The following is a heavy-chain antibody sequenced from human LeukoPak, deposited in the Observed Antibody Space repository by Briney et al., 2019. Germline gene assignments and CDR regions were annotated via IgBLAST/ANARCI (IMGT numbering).Heavy chain of an antibody. J-gene: IGHJ4*02. Sequence: SETLSLTCSVSGGSICSVSHYWGWIRQSPGQGLEWIGSIYYSGSTYYDPSLKSRVTISVDTSKNQFSLRLSSVTAADTAVYYCARTFDYWGQGTLVTVSS. V-gene: IGHV4-39*01. CDR3: ARTFDY. CDR1: GGSICSVSHY. CDR2: IYYSGST.